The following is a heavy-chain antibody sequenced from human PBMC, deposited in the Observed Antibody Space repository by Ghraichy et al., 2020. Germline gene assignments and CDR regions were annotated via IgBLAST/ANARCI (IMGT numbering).Heavy chain of an antibody. CDR1: GGSTSPYY. CDR3: ARDGYSPFDP. V-gene: IGHV4-59*01. J-gene: IGHJ5*02. Sequence: SETLSLTCTVSGGSTSPYYWSWIRQPPGKGLEWIGYIYYSGSTNYNPSLKSRVTISVDTSKNKFSLKLSSVTAADTAVYYCARDGYSPFDPWGQGTLVTVSS. D-gene: IGHD5-18*01. CDR2: IYYSGST.